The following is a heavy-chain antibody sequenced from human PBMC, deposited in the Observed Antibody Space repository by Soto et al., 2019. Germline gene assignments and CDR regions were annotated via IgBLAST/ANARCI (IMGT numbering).Heavy chain of an antibody. CDR2: IYYSGST. D-gene: IGHD5-18*01. V-gene: IGHV4-31*03. Sequence: PSETLSLTCTVSGGSISSGGYYWSWIRQHPGKGLEWIGYIYYSGSTYYNPSLKSRVTISVDTSKNQFSLKLSSVTAADTAVYYCARAMWQLWSPFDYWGQGTLVTVSS. CDR1: GGSISSGGYY. J-gene: IGHJ4*02. CDR3: ARAMWQLWSPFDY.